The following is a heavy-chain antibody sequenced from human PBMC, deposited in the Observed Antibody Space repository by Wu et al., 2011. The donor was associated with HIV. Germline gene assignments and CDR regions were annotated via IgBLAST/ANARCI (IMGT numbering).Heavy chain of an antibody. CDR1: GGTFSSYV. J-gene: IGHJ4*02. Sequence: QVQLVQSGAEVKKPGSSVKVPCKASGGTFSSYVINWVRQAPGQGLEWMGGIIPIFGTADYAQKFQGKVTITADKSTNTAYMELSSLRSEDTAVYYCARGPQPEVWYSGSYYDYWGQGTLVTVSS. D-gene: IGHD1-26*01. CDR2: IIPIFGTA. CDR3: ARGPQPEVWYSGSYYDY. V-gene: IGHV1-69*14.